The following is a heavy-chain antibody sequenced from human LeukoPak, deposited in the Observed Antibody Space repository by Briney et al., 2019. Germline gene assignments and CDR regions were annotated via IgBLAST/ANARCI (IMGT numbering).Heavy chain of an antibody. J-gene: IGHJ3*02. V-gene: IGHV1-8*01. Sequence: ASVKVSCKASGYTFTSYDINWVRQATGQGLEWMGWMNPNSGNTGYAQKFQGRVTMTRNTSISTAYMELSSLRSEDTAVYYCARRAPSYYDKNGYYLGPTGAFDIWGQGTMVTVSS. D-gene: IGHD3-22*01. CDR1: GYTFTSYD. CDR3: ARRAPSYYDKNGYYLGPTGAFDI. CDR2: MNPNSGNT.